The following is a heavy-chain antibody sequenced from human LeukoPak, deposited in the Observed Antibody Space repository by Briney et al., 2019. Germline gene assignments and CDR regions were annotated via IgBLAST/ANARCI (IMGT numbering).Heavy chain of an antibody. Sequence: GASVKVSCKASGYTFTGYYMHWVRQAPGQGLEWMGWINPNSGDTNYAQKFQGRVTMTRDTSISTAYMELSRLRSDDTAVYYCAYGSGSYYNRLYGMDVWGQGTTVTVSS. CDR1: GYTFTGYY. V-gene: IGHV1-2*02. CDR2: INPNSGDT. D-gene: IGHD3-10*01. J-gene: IGHJ6*02. CDR3: AYGSGSYYNRLYGMDV.